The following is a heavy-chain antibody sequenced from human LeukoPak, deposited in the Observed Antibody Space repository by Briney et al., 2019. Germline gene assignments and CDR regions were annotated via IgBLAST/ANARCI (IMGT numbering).Heavy chain of an antibody. D-gene: IGHD3-10*01. CDR1: GGSISSYY. CDR2: IYYSGST. Sequence: PSETLSLTCTVSGGSISSYYWSWIRQPPGKGLEWIGYIYYSGSTNYNPSLKSRVTISVDTSKNQFSLKLSSVTAADTAVYYCARYGAVSAAPEGLDYWGQGTLVTVSS. CDR3: ARYGAVSAAPEGLDY. V-gene: IGHV4-59*01. J-gene: IGHJ4*02.